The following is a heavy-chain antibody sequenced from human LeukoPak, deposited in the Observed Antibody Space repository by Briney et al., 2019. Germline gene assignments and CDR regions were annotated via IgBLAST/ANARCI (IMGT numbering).Heavy chain of an antibody. V-gene: IGHV3-33*01. CDR2: IWYDGSNK. Sequence: PGGSLRLPCAASGFTFSSYGMHWVRQAPGKGLEWVAVIWYDGSNKYYADSVKGRFTISRDNSKNTLYLQMNSLRAEDTAVYYCARVSGRIAAPDYWGQGTLVTVSS. CDR3: ARVSGRIAAPDY. D-gene: IGHD6-6*01. J-gene: IGHJ4*02. CDR1: GFTFSSYG.